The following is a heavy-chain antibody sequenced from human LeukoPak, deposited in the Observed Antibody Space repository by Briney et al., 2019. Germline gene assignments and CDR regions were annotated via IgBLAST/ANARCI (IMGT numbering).Heavy chain of an antibody. J-gene: IGHJ3*02. Sequence: GGSLRLSCAASGFTFSSYWMHWVRQAPGKGLMWVSRIKSDGSSTTYADAVKGRFTISRDNAKNTLYLQMNSLRAEDTALYYCAKDILMYYDSSGYYSDAFDIWGQGTMVTDSS. V-gene: IGHV3-74*01. CDR2: IKSDGSST. CDR3: AKDILMYYDSSGYYSDAFDI. D-gene: IGHD3-22*01. CDR1: GFTFSSYW.